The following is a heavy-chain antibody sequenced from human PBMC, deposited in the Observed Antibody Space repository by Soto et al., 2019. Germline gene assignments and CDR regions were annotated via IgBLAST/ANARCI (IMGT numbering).Heavy chain of an antibody. J-gene: IGHJ6*02. CDR1: GFTFSSYA. D-gene: IGHD1-26*01. CDR2: ISYDGSNK. V-gene: IGHV3-30-3*01. Sequence: GGSLRLSCAASGFTFSSYAMHWVRQAPGKGLEWVAVISYDGSNKYYADSVKGRFTISRDNSKNTLYLQMNSLRAEDTAVYYCARPYSGSYYYYYGMDVWGQGTTVTVSS. CDR3: ARPYSGSYYYYYGMDV.